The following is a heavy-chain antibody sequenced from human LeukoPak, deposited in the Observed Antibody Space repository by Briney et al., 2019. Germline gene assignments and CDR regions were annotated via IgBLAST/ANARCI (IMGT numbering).Heavy chain of an antibody. Sequence: SETLSLTCTVSGGSISSYYWSWIRQPPGKGLEWIGSIYYSGSTYYNPSLKSRVTISVDTSKNQFSLKLSSVTAADTAVYYCARPKSPDYGGNSYYFDYWGQGTLVTVSS. J-gene: IGHJ4*02. CDR3: ARPKSPDYGGNSYYFDY. D-gene: IGHD4-23*01. V-gene: IGHV4-59*05. CDR1: GGSISSYY. CDR2: IYYSGST.